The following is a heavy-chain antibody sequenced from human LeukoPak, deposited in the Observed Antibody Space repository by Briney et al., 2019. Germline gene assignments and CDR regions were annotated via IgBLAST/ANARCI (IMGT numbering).Heavy chain of an antibody. J-gene: IGHJ4*02. CDR2: VSGSGSGT. V-gene: IGHV3-23*01. CDR3: AKDGQGLTYYFDY. CDR1: GFTFSSYA. Sequence: PGGSLRLSCVASGFTFSSYAMAWVRQAPGKGLEWVSSVSGSGSGTYYADSVKGRFTISRDNSKNTLYLQMNSLRAEDTAVYYCAKDGQGLTYYFDYWGQGTLVTVSS. D-gene: IGHD3-16*01.